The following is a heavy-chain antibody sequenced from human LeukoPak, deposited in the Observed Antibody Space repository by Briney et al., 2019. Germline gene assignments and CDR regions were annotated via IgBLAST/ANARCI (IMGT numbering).Heavy chain of an antibody. CDR3: ARGSYYYHSSGYDYYFDY. D-gene: IGHD3-22*01. V-gene: IGHV3-53*01. CDR1: GFTVSSNY. CDR2: IYSGGST. J-gene: IGHJ4*02. Sequence: GGSLRLSCVASGFTVSSNYMSWVRQAPGKGLEWVSVIYSGGSTYNADSVKGRFTISRDNSKNTLYLQMNSLGAEDTAVYYCARGSYYYHSSGYDYYFDYWGQGTLVTVSS.